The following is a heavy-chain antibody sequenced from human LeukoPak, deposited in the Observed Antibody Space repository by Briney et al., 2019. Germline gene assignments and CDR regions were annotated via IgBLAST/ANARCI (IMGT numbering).Heavy chain of an antibody. CDR2: ISYDGSNK. CDR1: GFTFSSYG. V-gene: IGHV3-30*03. D-gene: IGHD6-19*01. J-gene: IGHJ4*02. CDR3: ARVPRRQWLMDY. Sequence: GGSLRLSCAASGFTFSSYGMHRVRQAPGKGLEWVAVISYDGSNKYYADSVKGRFTISRDNSKNTLYLQMNSLRAEDTAVYYCARVPRRQWLMDYWGQGTLVTVSS.